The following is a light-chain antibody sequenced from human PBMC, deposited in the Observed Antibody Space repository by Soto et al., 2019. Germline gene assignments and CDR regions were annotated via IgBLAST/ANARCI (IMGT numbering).Light chain of an antibody. CDR1: DSDVGGYEY. V-gene: IGLV2-14*03. J-gene: IGLJ3*02. CDR3: NSYTSSSTCV. CDR2: DVS. Sequence: QSALTQPASVSGSPGQSIIISCTGTDSDVGGYEYVSWYQQHPGKVPKLMIYDVSHRPSGVSHRFSGSKSGNTASLTISGLQAEDEADYYCNSYTSSSTCVFGGGTKLTVL.